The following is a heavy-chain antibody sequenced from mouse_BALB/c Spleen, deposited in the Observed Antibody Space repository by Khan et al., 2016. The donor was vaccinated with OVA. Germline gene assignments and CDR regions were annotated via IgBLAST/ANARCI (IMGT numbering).Heavy chain of an antibody. V-gene: IGHV1S134*01. J-gene: IGHJ2*01. CDR3: AAAYYRNYFDY. CDR1: GFTFPSYG. Sequence: VQLKQSGAELGRPGSSVKLSCKTSGFTFPSYGIKWVKQRPGQGLEWIGYIYPGNGYTVYNEKFQGKATLTSDTSSSTGYIQLRSLTAEDSAIYFCAAAYYRNYFDYWGQGTTLTVSS. CDR2: IYPGNGYT. D-gene: IGHD2-14*01.